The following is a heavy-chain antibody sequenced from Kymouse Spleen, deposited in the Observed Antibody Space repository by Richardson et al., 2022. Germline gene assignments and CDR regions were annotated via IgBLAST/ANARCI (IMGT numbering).Heavy chain of an antibody. Sequence: QVQLVESGGGVVQPGRSLRLSCAASGFTFSSYGMHWVRQAPGKGLEWVAVIWYDGSNKYYADSVKGRFTISRDNSKNTLYLQMNSLRAEDTAVYYCARDKRGYGPLDVWGQGTTVTVSS. CDR2: IWYDGSNK. CDR3: ARDKRGYGPLDV. CDR1: GFTFSSYG. V-gene: IGHV3-33*01. J-gene: IGHJ6*02. D-gene: IGHD5-18,IGHD5-18*01.